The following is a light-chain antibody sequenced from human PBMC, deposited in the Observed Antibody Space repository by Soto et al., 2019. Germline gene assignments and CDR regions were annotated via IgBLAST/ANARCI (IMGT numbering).Light chain of an antibody. CDR2: EVH. CDR1: SSDVGGYDY. J-gene: IGLJ1*01. CDR3: SSYRNTITLDV. V-gene: IGLV2-14*01. Sequence: QSALTQPASVSGSPGQSITISCTGTSSDVGGYDYVSWYQQHPGKAPKLMIYEVHNRPSGVSNRFSGSKSGSTASLTISGLQAEDEADYYCSSYRNTITLDVFGTGTKLTVL.